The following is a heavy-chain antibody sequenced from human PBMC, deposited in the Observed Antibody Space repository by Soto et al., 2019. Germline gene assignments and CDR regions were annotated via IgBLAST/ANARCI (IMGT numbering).Heavy chain of an antibody. CDR1: GGSVSSGDYY. CDR2: IYYSGST. Sequence: SETLSLTCTVSGGSVSSGDYYWSWIRQPPGKGLEWIGYIYYSGSTNYNPSLKSRVSISLDTSKNQFSLRLTSVTAADTAVYYCARIPVDTYMINWFDPCGQGTLVTVS. J-gene: IGHJ5*02. V-gene: IGHV4-61*08. CDR3: ARIPVDTYMINWFDP. D-gene: IGHD5-18*01.